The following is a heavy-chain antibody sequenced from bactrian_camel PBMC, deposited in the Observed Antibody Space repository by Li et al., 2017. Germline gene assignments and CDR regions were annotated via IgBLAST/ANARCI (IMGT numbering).Heavy chain of an antibody. CDR2: IYTRGGGSA. CDR3: AIGLHLEVMGSWADADFEY. D-gene: IGHD3*01. J-gene: IGHJ6*01. V-gene: IGHV3S40*01. CDR1: RWTPSSNC. Sequence: VQLFQPGSCLMPAGGSMYYSSVTPRWTPSSNCMGWFRQPPGKEREAVATIYTRGGGSAYYVDSVKGRFTISEDNAKNTVYLQMNNLKPEDTAMYYCAIGLHLEVMGSWADADFEYWGQGTQVTVS.